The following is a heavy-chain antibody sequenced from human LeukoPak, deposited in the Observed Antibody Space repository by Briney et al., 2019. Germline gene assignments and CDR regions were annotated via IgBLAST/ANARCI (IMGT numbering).Heavy chain of an antibody. CDR2: ISGPGGGT. CDR1: GFTFSTYV. V-gene: IGHV3-23*01. D-gene: IGHD3-22*01. Sequence: GGSLRLSCAASGFTFSTYVMNWVRQAPGKGLEWVSAISGPGGGTYYADSVRGRFSISRDSSKNTVYLQMNSLRDEDTAVYYCARARPWDSSRSYYFGMDVWGHGTTVTVSS. CDR3: ARARPWDSSRSYYFGMDV. J-gene: IGHJ6*02.